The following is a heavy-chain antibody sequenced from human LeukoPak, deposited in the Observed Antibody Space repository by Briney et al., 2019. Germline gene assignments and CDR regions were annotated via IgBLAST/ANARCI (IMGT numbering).Heavy chain of an antibody. D-gene: IGHD2/OR15-2a*01. J-gene: IGHJ4*02. CDR1: GGSFSGYY. CDR2: INHSGRS. Sequence: SETLSLTCAVYGGSFSGYYWSWIRQPPGKALEWIGEINHSGRSNYNPSLKSRVTISVDTSKSQFSLKLSSVTAADTAVYYCARVLSRSSMLYAHFDYWGQGTLVTVSS. CDR3: ARVLSRSSMLYAHFDY. V-gene: IGHV4-34*01.